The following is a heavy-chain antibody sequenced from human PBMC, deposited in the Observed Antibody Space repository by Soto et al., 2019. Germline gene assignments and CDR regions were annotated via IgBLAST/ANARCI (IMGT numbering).Heavy chain of an antibody. CDR1: GYTFTSYG. D-gene: IGHD4-17*01. Sequence: AASVKVSCKASGYTFTSYGISWVRQAPGQGLEWMGWISAYNGNTNYAQKLQGRVTMTTDTSTSTAYMELRSLRSDDTAVYYCARDLVLHDYGDDQYFDYWGQGTLVTVSS. CDR2: ISAYNGNT. V-gene: IGHV1-18*01. CDR3: ARDLVLHDYGDDQYFDY. J-gene: IGHJ4*02.